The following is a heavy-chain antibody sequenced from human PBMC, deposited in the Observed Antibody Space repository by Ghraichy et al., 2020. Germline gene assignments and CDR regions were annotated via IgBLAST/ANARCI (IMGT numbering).Heavy chain of an antibody. J-gene: IGHJ4*02. CDR1: GGSISSYY. D-gene: IGHD6-19*01. CDR3: ARDRVDSSGWSELDY. Sequence: SETLSLTCTVSGGSISSYYWSWIRQPPGKGLEWIGYIYYSGNTNYNPSLKSRVTISVDTSKNQFSLKLSSVTAADTAVYYCARDRVDSSGWSELDYWGQGTLVTVSS. CDR2: IYYSGNT. V-gene: IGHV4-59*01.